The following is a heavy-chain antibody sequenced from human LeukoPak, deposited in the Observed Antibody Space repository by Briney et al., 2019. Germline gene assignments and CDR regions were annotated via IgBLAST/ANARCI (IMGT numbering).Heavy chain of an antibody. D-gene: IGHD6-13*01. CDR1: GGSISSSSYY. J-gene: IGHJ3*02. CDR3: ARCPGTRSDAFDI. V-gene: IGHV4-39*01. Sequence: ETLSLTCTVSGGSISSSSYYWGWIRQPPGKGLEWIGSIYYSGSTYYNPSLKSRVTISVDTSKNQFSLKLSSVTAADTAVYYCARCPGTRSDAFDIWGQGTMVTVSS. CDR2: IYYSGST.